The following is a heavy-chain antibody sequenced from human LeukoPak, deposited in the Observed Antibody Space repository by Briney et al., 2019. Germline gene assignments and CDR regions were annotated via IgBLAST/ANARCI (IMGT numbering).Heavy chain of an antibody. CDR3: AKSGYSSSWYIDY. D-gene: IGHD6-13*01. CDR2: ISWNSGSI. J-gene: IGHJ4*02. CDR1: GFTFNDYN. V-gene: IGHV3-9*01. Sequence: GGSLRLSCVASGFTFNDYNMNWVRQAPGKGLEWVSGISWNSGSIGYADSVKGRFTISRDNAKNSLYLQMNSLRAEDTALYYCAKSGYSSSWYIDYWGQGTLVTVSS.